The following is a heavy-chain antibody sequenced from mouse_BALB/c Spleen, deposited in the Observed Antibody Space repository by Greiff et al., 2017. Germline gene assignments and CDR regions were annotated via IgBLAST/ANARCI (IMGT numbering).Heavy chain of an antibody. CDR2: IYWDDDK. V-gene: IGHV8-12*01. D-gene: IGHD2-1*01. CDR3: ARIYYGNYTFAY. Sequence: QVTLKVSGPGILQPSQTLSLTCSFSGFSLSTSGMGVSWIRQPSGKGLEWLAHIYWDDDKRYNPSLKSRLTISKDTSRNQVFLKITSVDTADTATYYCARIYYGNYTFAYWGQGTLVTVSA. J-gene: IGHJ3*01. CDR1: GFSLSTSGMG.